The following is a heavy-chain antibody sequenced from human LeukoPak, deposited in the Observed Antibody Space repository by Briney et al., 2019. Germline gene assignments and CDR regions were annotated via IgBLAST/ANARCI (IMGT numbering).Heavy chain of an antibody. CDR3: ARDHIPIRPFDY. Sequence: GGSLRLSCVASGFIVSNNYMSWVRQAPGMGLEWVSTIYRGGSSFYADSVKGRFTISRDNSKNTLYLQMNSLRAEDTAVYYCARDHIPIRPFDYWGQGTLVTVSS. V-gene: IGHV3-66*02. CDR1: GFIVSNNY. CDR2: IYRGGSS. J-gene: IGHJ4*02. D-gene: IGHD2-21*01.